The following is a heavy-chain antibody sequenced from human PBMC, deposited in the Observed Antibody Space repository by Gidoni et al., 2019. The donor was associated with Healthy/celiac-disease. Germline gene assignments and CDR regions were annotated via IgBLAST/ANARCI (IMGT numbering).Heavy chain of an antibody. CDR3: ARDTSGGSYQYYFDY. Sequence: QVQLQESGPGLVKPSQTLSLTCTVSGGSISSGSYCWSWIRQPAGKGLEWIGRIYTSGSTNYNPSLKSRVTISVDTSKNQFSLKLSSVTAADTAVYYCARDTSGGSYQYYFDYWGQGTLVTVSS. J-gene: IGHJ4*02. V-gene: IGHV4-61*02. CDR2: IYTSGST. CDR1: GGSISSGSYC. D-gene: IGHD1-26*01.